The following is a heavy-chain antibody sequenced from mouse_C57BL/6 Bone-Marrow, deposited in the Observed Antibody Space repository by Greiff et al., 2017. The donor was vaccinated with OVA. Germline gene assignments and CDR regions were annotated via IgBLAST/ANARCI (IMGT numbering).Heavy chain of an antibody. CDR3: ARDPITTVVMDY. J-gene: IGHJ4*01. CDR2: ISYDGSN. Sequence: EVKLQESGPGLVKPSQSLSLTCSVTGYSITSGYYWNWIRQFPGNKLEWMGYISYDGSNNYNPSLKNRISITRDTSKNQFFLKLNSVTTEDTATYYCARDPITTVVMDYWGQGTSVTVSS. CDR1: GYSITSGYY. V-gene: IGHV3-6*01. D-gene: IGHD1-1*01.